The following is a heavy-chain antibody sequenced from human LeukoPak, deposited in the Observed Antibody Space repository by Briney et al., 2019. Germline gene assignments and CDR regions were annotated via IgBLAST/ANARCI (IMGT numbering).Heavy chain of an antibody. CDR1: GVTPSTYA. CDR2: IVGSGSGDNT. Sequence: PGGSLRLSCAASGVTPSTYAMSWARQAQGKGLEWVSGIVGSGSGDNTYYADSVKGRFTISRDSSKDTLFLHMNTLRAEDTAIYYCAKDRTVGASYWYFDLWGRGTLVTVSS. CDR3: AKDRTVGASYWYFDL. V-gene: IGHV3-23*01. J-gene: IGHJ2*01. D-gene: IGHD1-26*01.